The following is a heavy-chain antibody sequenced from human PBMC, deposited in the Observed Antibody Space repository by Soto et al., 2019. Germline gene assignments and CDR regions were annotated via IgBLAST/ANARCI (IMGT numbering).Heavy chain of an antibody. V-gene: IGHV1-69*01. CDR2: IIPISGTA. Sequence: QVQLVQSGAEVQKPGSSVKVSCKASGGTFSSYAISWVRQAPGQGLEWMGGIIPISGTANYAQKFQGRVTITADESTSTAYMELSSLRSEDTAVYYCARSQGSSTSLEIYYYYYYGMDVWGPGTTVTVSS. J-gene: IGHJ6*02. CDR3: ARSQGSSTSLEIYYYYYYGMDV. CDR1: GGTFSSYA. D-gene: IGHD2-2*01.